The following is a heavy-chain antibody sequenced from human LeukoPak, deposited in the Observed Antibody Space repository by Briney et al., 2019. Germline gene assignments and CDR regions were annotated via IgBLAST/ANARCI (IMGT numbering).Heavy chain of an antibody. Sequence: SETLSLTCIVSGASISSGNYYWSWIRQPPGKGLEWIGYIYYSGSTNYNPSLKSRLTISVDTSKNQFSLKLSSVTAADTAVYYCARESGSYYYGMDVWGQGTTVTVSS. V-gene: IGHV4-61*01. J-gene: IGHJ6*02. CDR1: GASISSGNYY. D-gene: IGHD1-26*01. CDR2: IYYSGST. CDR3: ARESGSYYYGMDV.